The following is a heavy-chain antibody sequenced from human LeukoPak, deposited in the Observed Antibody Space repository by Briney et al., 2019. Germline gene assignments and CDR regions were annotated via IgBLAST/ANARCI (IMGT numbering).Heavy chain of an antibody. D-gene: IGHD5-18*01. J-gene: IGHJ4*02. CDR3: ARDGPTAYFDY. CDR1: GFTFSRNW. Sequence: GGSVRLSCAASGFTFSRNWMTWVRQAPGKGLDWVANIKEDGSEKYYVDSVKGRFTISRDNAKNSLYLEMNSLRAEDTAVYYCARDGPTAYFDYWGQGTLVTVSS. CDR2: IKEDGSEK. V-gene: IGHV3-7*01.